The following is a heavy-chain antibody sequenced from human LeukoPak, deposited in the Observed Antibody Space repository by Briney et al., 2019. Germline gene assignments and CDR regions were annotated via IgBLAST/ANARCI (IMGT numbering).Heavy chain of an antibody. D-gene: IGHD3-10*01. CDR3: ARETMVRGAPYYGMDV. J-gene: IGHJ6*04. CDR2: IIPIFGTA. V-gene: IGHV1-69*06. Sequence: ASVKVSCKASGGTFSSYAISWVRQAPGQGLEWMGGIIPIFGTANYAQKFQGRVTITADKSTSTAYMELSSLRSEDTAVYYCARETMVRGAPYYGMDVWGKGTTVTVSS. CDR1: GGTFSSYA.